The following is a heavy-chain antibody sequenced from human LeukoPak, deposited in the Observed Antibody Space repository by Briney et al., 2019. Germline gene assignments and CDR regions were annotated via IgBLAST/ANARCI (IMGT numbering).Heavy chain of an antibody. CDR1: GFTFSSYS. CDR3: ARGNGNVGGRLDP. J-gene: IGHJ5*02. CDR2: ISSSSSYI. Sequence: PGGSLRLSCAASGFTFSSYSMNWVRQAPGKGLEWVSSISSSSSYIYYADSVKGRFTISRDNAKNSLYLQMNSLRAEDTAVYYCARGNGNVGGRLDPWGQGIRVTVSS. D-gene: IGHD1-1*01. V-gene: IGHV3-21*01.